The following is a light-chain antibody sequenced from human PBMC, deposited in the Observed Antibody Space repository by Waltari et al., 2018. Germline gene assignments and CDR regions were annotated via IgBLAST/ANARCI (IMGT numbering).Light chain of an antibody. Sequence: DIVMTQSPLSLSVTPGEPASISCRSTLSLLHINGYNYLDWYLQKPGQSPHLLIYMGSQRASGVPDRFSGNGSGTNFTLRISRVEAEDVGIYYCLQTLQSPLSFGGGTKVEIK. CDR2: MGS. CDR1: LSLLHINGYNY. J-gene: IGKJ4*01. CDR3: LQTLQSPLS. V-gene: IGKV2-28*01.